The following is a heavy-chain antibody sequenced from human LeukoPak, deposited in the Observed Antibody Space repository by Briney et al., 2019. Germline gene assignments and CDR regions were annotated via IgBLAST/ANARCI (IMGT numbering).Heavy chain of an antibody. V-gene: IGHV3-21*01. CDR1: GFTFSSYS. CDR3: ARDSLTMIVGRQKRGLDY. Sequence: GGSLRLSCAASGFTFSSYSMNWVRQAPGKGLEWVSSISSSSSYIYYADSVKGRFTISGDNAKNSLYLQMNSLRAEDTAVYYCARDSLTMIVGRQKRGLDYWGQGTLVTVSS. CDR2: ISSSSSYI. D-gene: IGHD3-22*01. J-gene: IGHJ4*02.